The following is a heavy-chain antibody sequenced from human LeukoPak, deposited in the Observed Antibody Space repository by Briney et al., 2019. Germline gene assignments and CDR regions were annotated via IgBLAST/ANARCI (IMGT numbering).Heavy chain of an antibody. CDR3: AKPHFDS. CDR1: GFTFSSYS. V-gene: IGHV3-21*01. CDR2: ISSSSSYI. Sequence: GGSLRLSCAASGFTFSSYSMNWVRQAPGKGLEWVSSISSSSSYIYYTDSVKGRFTISRDNSKNTLYLQMNSLRAEDTAVYYCAKPHFDSWGQGTLVTVSS. J-gene: IGHJ4*02.